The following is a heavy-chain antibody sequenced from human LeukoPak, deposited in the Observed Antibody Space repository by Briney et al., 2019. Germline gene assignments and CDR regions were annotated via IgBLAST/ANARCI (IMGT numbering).Heavy chain of an antibody. CDR3: ATISDLLYYFDS. Sequence: GGSLRLSCAASGFTFSSNYMSWVRQAPGKGLEWVSLIYTGGKSYYADSVKGRFTLSRDNSKNTVYLQMTSLRVEDTAMYYCATISDLLYYFDSWGQGTLVTVSS. CDR2: IYTGGKS. V-gene: IGHV3-66*01. CDR1: GFTFSSNY. J-gene: IGHJ4*02.